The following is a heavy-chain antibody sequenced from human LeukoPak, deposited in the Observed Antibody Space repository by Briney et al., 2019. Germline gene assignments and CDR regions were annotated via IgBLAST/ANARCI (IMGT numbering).Heavy chain of an antibody. CDR1: GFTFSDYY. Sequence: GGSLRLSCAASGFTFSDYYMSWIRQAPGKGLEWLSCISSSGRTIYYADSVKGRFTISRDNAKNSLYLQMKSLRAEDTAVYYCARDKFGGTDYWGQGTLVTVSS. D-gene: IGHD3-16*01. CDR2: ISSSGRTI. V-gene: IGHV3-11*04. J-gene: IGHJ4*02. CDR3: ARDKFGGTDY.